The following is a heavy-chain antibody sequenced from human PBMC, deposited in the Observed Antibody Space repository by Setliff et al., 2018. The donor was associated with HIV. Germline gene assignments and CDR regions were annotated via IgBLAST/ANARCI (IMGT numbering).Heavy chain of an antibody. CDR2: INHSGST. J-gene: IGHJ6*03. Sequence: SETLSLSCAASGFTFSSYWMSWNRQPRGKGLEWIGEINHSGSTNYNPSLKSRGTILVDTSKNQFSLKLNSVTAADTAVYYCVRHAVVFGVVIIVDYYMDVWGKGTTVTVSS. CDR3: VRHAVVFGVVIIVDYYMDV. V-gene: IGHV4-34*01. D-gene: IGHD3-3*01. CDR1: GFTFSSYW.